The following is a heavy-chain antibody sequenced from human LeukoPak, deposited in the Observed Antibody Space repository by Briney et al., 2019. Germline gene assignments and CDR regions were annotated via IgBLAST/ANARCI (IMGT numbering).Heavy chain of an antibody. V-gene: IGHV3-15*01. J-gene: IGHJ4*02. CDR1: GFTFSNAW. D-gene: IGHD1-1*01. CDR3: TTDPSPTTPIDY. Sequence: PGGSLRLSCAASGFTFSNAWMNWVRQAPGEGLEWVGRLKSKTDGGTTDYAAPVKDRFTISRGDSKNTLYLQMNSLKIEDTAVYYCTTDPSPTTPIDYWGQGTLVTVSS. CDR2: LKSKTDGGTT.